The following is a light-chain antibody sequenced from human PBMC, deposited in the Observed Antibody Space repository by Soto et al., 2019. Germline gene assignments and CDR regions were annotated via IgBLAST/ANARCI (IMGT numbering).Light chain of an antibody. CDR2: GNS. J-gene: IGLJ3*02. Sequence: QSVLTQPPSVSGVPGQRVTISCTGSSSNIGAGYDVHWYQQLPGTAPKLLIYGNSNRPSGVPDRFSGSKSGTSASLAITGLQAEDEADYYCQSYDSRLSGWVFGGGTKLTVL. CDR3: QSYDSRLSGWV. CDR1: SSNIGAGYD. V-gene: IGLV1-40*01.